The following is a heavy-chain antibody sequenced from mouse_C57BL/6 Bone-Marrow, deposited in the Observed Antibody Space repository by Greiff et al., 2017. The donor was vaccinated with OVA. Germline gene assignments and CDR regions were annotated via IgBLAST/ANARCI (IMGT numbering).Heavy chain of an antibody. V-gene: IGHV1-55*01. Sequence: VQLQQSGAELVKPGASVKMSCKASGYTFTSYWITWVKQRPGQGLEWIGDIYPGSGSTNYNEKFKSKATLTVDTSSSTAYMQLSSLTSEDSAVYYCARGRIYERYFDVWGTGTTVTVSS. CDR2: IYPGSGST. D-gene: IGHD1-3*01. CDR3: ARGRIYERYFDV. J-gene: IGHJ1*03. CDR1: GYTFTSYW.